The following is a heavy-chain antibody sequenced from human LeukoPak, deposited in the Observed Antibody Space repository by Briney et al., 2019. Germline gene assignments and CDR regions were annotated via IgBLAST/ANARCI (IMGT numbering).Heavy chain of an antibody. V-gene: IGHV1-2*06. CDR3: AKAKPQGSDRDFDH. J-gene: IGHJ4*02. CDR1: GYTFTGYY. Sequence: ASVKVSCKTSGYTFTGYYMHWVRQAPGQGLEWMGRINPNSGDTNYAQKFQGRVTMTGDTSITTAYMELNSLRSDDTAVYYCAKAKPQGSDRDFDHWGQGTLVTVSS. D-gene: IGHD1-14*01. CDR2: INPNSGDT.